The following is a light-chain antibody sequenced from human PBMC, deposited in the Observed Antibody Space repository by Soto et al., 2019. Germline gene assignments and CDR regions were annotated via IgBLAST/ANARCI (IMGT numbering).Light chain of an antibody. Sequence: QSALTQPPSVSGSPGQSVTISCTGTSSDVGNYNRVSWYQQPPGTAPKVIIYEVSNRPSGVPDRFSGSKSGNTASLTISGLQAEDEADYYCSSYTGSSTYVFGTGTKLTVL. J-gene: IGLJ1*01. CDR2: EVS. CDR3: SSYTGSSTYV. CDR1: SSDVGNYNR. V-gene: IGLV2-18*02.